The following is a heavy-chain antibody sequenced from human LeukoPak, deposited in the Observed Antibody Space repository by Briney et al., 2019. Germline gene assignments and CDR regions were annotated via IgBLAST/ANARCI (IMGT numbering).Heavy chain of an antibody. CDR1: GITFSSYG. CDR2: IRYDESNK. D-gene: IGHD3-10*02. Sequence: GGSLRLSCAASGITFSSYGMHWVRQAPGKGLEWVAFIRYDESNKYYADSVKGRFTISRDNAKNSLYLQMNSLRAEDTAVYYCAELGITMIGGVWGKGTTVTISS. V-gene: IGHV3-30*02. CDR3: AELGITMIGGV. J-gene: IGHJ6*04.